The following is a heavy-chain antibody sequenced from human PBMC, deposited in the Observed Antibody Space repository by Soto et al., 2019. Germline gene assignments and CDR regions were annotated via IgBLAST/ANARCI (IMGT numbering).Heavy chain of an antibody. CDR2: IYYSGST. Sequence: SETLSLTCTVSGGSISSGDYYWSWIRQPPGKGLEWIGYIYYSGSTYYNPSLKSRATISVDTSKNQFSLKLSSVAAADTAVYYCARGLPVLRFLEWNNWFDPWGQGTLVTVSS. D-gene: IGHD3-3*01. J-gene: IGHJ5*02. CDR3: ARGLPVLRFLEWNNWFDP. V-gene: IGHV4-30-4*01. CDR1: GGSISSGDYY.